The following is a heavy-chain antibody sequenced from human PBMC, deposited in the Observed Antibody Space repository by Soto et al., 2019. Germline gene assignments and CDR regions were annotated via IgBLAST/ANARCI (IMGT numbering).Heavy chain of an antibody. Sequence: EVQLLESGGGLVQPGGSLRLSCAASGFTFNNYAMTWVRQAPGKGREWASAISGGGDTTSYADSVKGRFTVPRDGSKNTQYLQMSSLRAEDTALYYWANGRGGSVSLSPRVDFCCQGTLVTVSS. CDR3: ANGRGGSVSLSPRVDF. CDR2: ISGGGDTT. V-gene: IGHV3-23*01. CDR1: GFTFNNYA. D-gene: IGHD3-10*01. J-gene: IGHJ4*02.